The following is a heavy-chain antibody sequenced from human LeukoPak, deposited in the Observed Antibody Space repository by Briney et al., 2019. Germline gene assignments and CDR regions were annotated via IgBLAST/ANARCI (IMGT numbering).Heavy chain of an antibody. J-gene: IGHJ4*02. V-gene: IGHV1-46*01. Sequence: GASVKVSCKASGYTFTSYYMHWVRQAPGQGLEWMGIINPSGGRTCYAQKFQGRVTMTRDTSTSTVYMDLSSLRSEDTAVYYCAREVSSGYYPYWGQGTLVTVSS. D-gene: IGHD3-22*01. CDR3: AREVSSGYYPY. CDR1: GYTFTSYY. CDR2: INPSGGRT.